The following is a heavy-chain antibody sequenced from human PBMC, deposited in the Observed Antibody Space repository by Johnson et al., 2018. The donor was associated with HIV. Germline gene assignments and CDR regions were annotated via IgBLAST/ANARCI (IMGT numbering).Heavy chain of an antibody. CDR2: ISYDGSNN. J-gene: IGHJ3*02. CDR1: GFTFSSYG. Sequence: QVQLVESGGGVVQPGRSLRLSCAASGFTFSSYGMHWVRQAPGKGLEWVAVISYDGSNNYYAASVKCRFTISRDNSKNTLYLQMTSVRAEDTALYYCAKRVPSKQLVDAFDIWGQGTMVTVSS. CDR3: AKRVPSKQLVDAFDI. D-gene: IGHD6-6*01. V-gene: IGHV3-30*18.